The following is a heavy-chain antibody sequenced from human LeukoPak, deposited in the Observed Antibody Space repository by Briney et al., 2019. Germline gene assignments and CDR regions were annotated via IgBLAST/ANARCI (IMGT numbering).Heavy chain of an antibody. D-gene: IGHD2-2*01. CDR1: GFTFSTYA. CDR2: IGGGGRDT. V-gene: IGHV3-23*01. CDR3: AREDCSSTSCYEGY. Sequence: GGSLRLSCAASGFTFSTYAMSWVRQAPGKGLEWLSTIGGGGRDTFYADSVKGRFTVPRDNAKNSLYLQMNSLRAEDTAVYYCAREDCSSTSCYEGYWGQGTLATVSS. J-gene: IGHJ4*02.